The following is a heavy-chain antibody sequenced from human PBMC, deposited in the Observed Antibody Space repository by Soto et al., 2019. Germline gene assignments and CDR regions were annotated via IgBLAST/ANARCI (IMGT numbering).Heavy chain of an antibody. J-gene: IGHJ4*02. Sequence: PGGSLRLSCAASGFTFSSYGMHWVRQAPGKGLEWVAVISYDGSNKYYADSVKGRFTISRDNSKNTLYLQMNSLRAEDTAVYYCARKSDDILTGYYSLDYWGQGTLVTVSS. CDR2: ISYDGSNK. V-gene: IGHV3-30*03. D-gene: IGHD3-9*01. CDR3: ARKSDDILTGYYSLDY. CDR1: GFTFSSYG.